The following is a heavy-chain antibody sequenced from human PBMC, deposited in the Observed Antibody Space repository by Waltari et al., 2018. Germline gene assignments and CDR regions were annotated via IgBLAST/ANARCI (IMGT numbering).Heavy chain of an antibody. CDR1: GFTFSSYA. CDR2: ISGSGGST. Sequence: EVQLVESGGGLVQPGGSLRLSCAASGFTFSSYAMSWVRQAPGKGLEWVSAISGSGGSTYYADAVKGRFTISKDTSKNQVVLTMTNMDPVDTATYYCARISIAAAPFDYWGQGTLVTVSS. D-gene: IGHD6-13*01. J-gene: IGHJ4*02. V-gene: IGHV3-23*04. CDR3: ARISIAAAPFDY.